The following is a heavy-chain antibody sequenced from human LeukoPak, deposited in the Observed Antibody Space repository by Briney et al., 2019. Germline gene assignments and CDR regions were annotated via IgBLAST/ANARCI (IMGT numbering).Heavy chain of an antibody. CDR2: IIPIFGTA. CDR3: ARSITGTTSPSVY. V-gene: IGHV1-69*13. D-gene: IGHD1-20*01. CDR1: GGTFSSYA. Sequence: ASVKVSCKASGGTFSSYAISWVRQAPGQGLEWMGGIIPIFGTANYAQKFQGRVTITADESASTAYMELSSLRSEDTAVYYCARSITGTTSPSVYWGQGTLVTVSS. J-gene: IGHJ4*02.